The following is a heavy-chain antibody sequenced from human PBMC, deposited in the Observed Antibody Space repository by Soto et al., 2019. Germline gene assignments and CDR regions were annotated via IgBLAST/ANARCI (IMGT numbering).Heavy chain of an antibody. J-gene: IGHJ4*02. V-gene: IGHV3-30-3*01. CDR1: GSTFSSRT. CDR3: ARGQDVVFGPLFDY. Sequence: QVQLVESGGGVVQPGRSLRLSCVASGSTFSSRTMHWVRQAPGKGLEWVAVVSRDGTDKYYGDSVKGRFTISRDNSQNTLYLQMNSLRGEDTAVYYCARGQDVVFGPLFDYWGQGALVTVSS. D-gene: IGHD2-15*01. CDR2: VSRDGTDK.